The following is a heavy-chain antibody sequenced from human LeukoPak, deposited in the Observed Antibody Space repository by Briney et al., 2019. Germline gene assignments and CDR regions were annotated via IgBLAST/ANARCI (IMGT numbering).Heavy chain of an antibody. CDR1: GFTFSSYA. D-gene: IGHD4-11*01. Sequence: YPGGSLRLSCAASGFTFSSYAMSWVRQAPGKGLEWVSVISGSGGSIYYADSVKGRFTISRDNSKNTLYLQMNSLRAEDTAVYYCAKTSTTVTIHDAFDIWGQGTMVTVSS. CDR3: AKTSTTVTIHDAFDI. J-gene: IGHJ3*02. V-gene: IGHV3-23*01. CDR2: ISGSGGSI.